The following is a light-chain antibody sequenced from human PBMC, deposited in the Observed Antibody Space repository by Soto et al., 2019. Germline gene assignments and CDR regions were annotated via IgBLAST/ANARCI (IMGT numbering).Light chain of an antibody. CDR2: AAS. V-gene: IGKV1-39*01. CDR1: QSISNL. J-gene: IGKJ1*01. CDR3: QQSYRTPWT. Sequence: DIQMTQSPSSLSASVGDRVTITCRASQSISNLLNWYQQKPGRAPKLLIYAASSLQSGVPSRFSASGTGTDFTLTISSLQPEDFAIYHCQQSYRTPWTFGQGTKVEIK.